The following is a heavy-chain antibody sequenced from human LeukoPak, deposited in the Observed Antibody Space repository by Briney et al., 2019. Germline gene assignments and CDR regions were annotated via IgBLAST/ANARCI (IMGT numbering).Heavy chain of an antibody. Sequence: VESLKISCKGSGYSFTSYWIGWVRQMPGKGLEWMGIIYPGDSDTRYSPSSQGQVTISADKSISTAYLQWSSLKASDTAMYYCARGYCSGGSCYNPFDYWGQGTLVTVSS. CDR2: IYPGDSDT. J-gene: IGHJ4*02. D-gene: IGHD2-15*01. V-gene: IGHV5-51*01. CDR3: ARGYCSGGSCYNPFDY. CDR1: GYSFTSYW.